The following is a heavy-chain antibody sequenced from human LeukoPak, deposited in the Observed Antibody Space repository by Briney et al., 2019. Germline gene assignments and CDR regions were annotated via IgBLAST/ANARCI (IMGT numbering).Heavy chain of an antibody. J-gene: IGHJ4*02. CDR1: GFTFRSYA. Sequence: PGGSLRLSCAASGFTFRSYAMNWVRQAPGKGLEWVSSISSSGTFIYYADSVKGRFTISRDNSKNTLCLQMNSLRAEDTAVYYCAKEIWPTVTTPGHTHFDYWGQGTLVTVSS. CDR3: AKEIWPTVTTPGHTHFDY. D-gene: IGHD4-17*01. CDR2: ISSSGTFI. V-gene: IGHV3-21*01.